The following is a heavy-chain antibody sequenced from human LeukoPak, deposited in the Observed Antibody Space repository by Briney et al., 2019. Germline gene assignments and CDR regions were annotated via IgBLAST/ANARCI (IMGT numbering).Heavy chain of an antibody. CDR3: ARGDGYGMDY. D-gene: IGHD5-24*01. J-gene: IGHJ4*02. CDR2: ISSTSTTI. CDR1: GFTFSSYS. V-gene: IGHV3-48*02. Sequence: AGGSLRLSCAASGFTFSSYSMNWVRQAPGRGLEWVSYISSTSTTIYFADSVKGRFTISRDNAKNTLYLQMNRLRDEDTAVYYCARGDGYGMDYWGQGTRVTVSS.